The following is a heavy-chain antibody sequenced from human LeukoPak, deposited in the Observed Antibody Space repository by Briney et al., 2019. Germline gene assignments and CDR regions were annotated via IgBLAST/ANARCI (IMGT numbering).Heavy chain of an antibody. CDR1: GFTVSSNE. CDR3: GRDNNYKVDV. CDR2: ISGGST. Sequence: GGSLRLSCAASGFTVSSNEMSWVRQAPGKGLEWVSSISGGSTYYADSRKGRFTISRDNSKNTLYLQMNSLRAEDTAVYYCGRDNNYKVDVWGKGTTVTVSS. D-gene: IGHD5-24*01. V-gene: IGHV3-38-3*01. J-gene: IGHJ6*04.